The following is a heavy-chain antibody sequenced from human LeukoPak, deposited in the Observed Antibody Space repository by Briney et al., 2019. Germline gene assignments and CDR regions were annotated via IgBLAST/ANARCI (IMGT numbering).Heavy chain of an antibody. CDR1: GYTFTSYG. CDR2: ISAYNGNT. Sequence: GASVKVSCKASGYTFTSYGISWVRQAPGQGLEWMGWISAYNGNTNYAQKLQGRVTMTTDTSTSTAYMELRSLRSDDTAVYYCARLPYDILTGYPEYYFDYWGQGTLVTVSS. CDR3: ARLPYDILTGYPEYYFDY. J-gene: IGHJ4*02. D-gene: IGHD3-9*01. V-gene: IGHV1-18*01.